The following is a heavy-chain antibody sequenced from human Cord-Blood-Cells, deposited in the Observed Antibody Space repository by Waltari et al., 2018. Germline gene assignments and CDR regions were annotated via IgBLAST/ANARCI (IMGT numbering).Heavy chain of an antibody. V-gene: IGHV4-39*01. CDR3: ARQVWYGSGSYYNWFDP. CDR1: GGSISSSSYY. CDR2: IYYSGST. D-gene: IGHD3-10*01. Sequence: QLQLQESGPGLVKPSETLSLTCTVSGGSISSSSYYWGWIRQPPGKGLEWIGSIYYSGSTSYHPSLKSRVTISVDTSKNQFSLKLSSVTAADTAVYYCARQVWYGSGSYYNWFDPWGQGTLVTVSS. J-gene: IGHJ5*02.